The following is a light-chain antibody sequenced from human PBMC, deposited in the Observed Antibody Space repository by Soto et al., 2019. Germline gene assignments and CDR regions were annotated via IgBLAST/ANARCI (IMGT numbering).Light chain of an antibody. CDR2: GAS. CDR1: QSVGNR. Sequence: EMVMTQSPATLSVSPGERATLSCRASQSVGNRLAWYQQKPGQAPRLLISGASTRATGTPARFSGTVSGTEFTLTISSLQSEDVAVYFCQQYNSWPPMYTFGQGTRLEI. V-gene: IGKV3-15*01. CDR3: QQYNSWPPMYT. J-gene: IGKJ2*01.